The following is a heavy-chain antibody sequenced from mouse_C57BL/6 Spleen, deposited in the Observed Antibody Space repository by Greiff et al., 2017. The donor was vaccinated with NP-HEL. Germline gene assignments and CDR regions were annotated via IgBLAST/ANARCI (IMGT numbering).Heavy chain of an antibody. V-gene: IGHV1-82*01. J-gene: IGHJ2*01. D-gene: IGHD1-1*01. CDR1: GYAFSSSW. Sequence: QVQLQQSGPELVKPGASVKISCKASGYAFSSSWMNWVKQRPGKGLEWIGRIYPGDGDTNYNGKFKGKATLTADKSSSTAYMQLSSLTSEDSAVYFCARSQGFITTVVAGGYWGQGTTLTVSS. CDR3: ARSQGFITTVVAGGY. CDR2: IYPGDGDT.